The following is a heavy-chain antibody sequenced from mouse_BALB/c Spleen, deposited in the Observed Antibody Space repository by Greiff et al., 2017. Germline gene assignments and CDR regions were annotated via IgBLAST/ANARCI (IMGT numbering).Heavy chain of an antibody. V-gene: IGHV2-9*02. D-gene: IGHD2-12*01. CDR2: IWAGGST. CDR1: GFSLTSYG. Sequence: VQRVESGPGLVAPSQSLSITCTVSGFSLTSYGVHWVRQPPGKGLEWLGVIWAGGSTNYNSALMSRLSISKDNSKSQVFLKMNSLQTDDTAMYYCANPYDVGDYYAMDYWGQGTSVTVSS. CDR3: ANPYDVGDYYAMDY. J-gene: IGHJ4*01.